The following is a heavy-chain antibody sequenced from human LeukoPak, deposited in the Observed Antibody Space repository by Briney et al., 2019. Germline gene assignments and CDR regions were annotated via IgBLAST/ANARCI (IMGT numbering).Heavy chain of an antibody. J-gene: IGHJ4*02. CDR1: GFTFSTYW. Sequence: RGSLRLSCAASGFTFSTYWMSWVRQAPGKGLEWVANIKQDGSEKYYLDSVKGRFTISRDNAKNSLYLQMNSLRAEDTAVYFCTREAAAGIDYWGQGTLVTVSS. CDR3: TREAAAGIDY. CDR2: IKQDGSEK. D-gene: IGHD6-13*01. V-gene: IGHV3-7*01.